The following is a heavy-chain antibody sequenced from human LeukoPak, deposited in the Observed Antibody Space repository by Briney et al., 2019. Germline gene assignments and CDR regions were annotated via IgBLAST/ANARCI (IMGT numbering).Heavy chain of an antibody. J-gene: IGHJ4*02. CDR1: GFTFSSYS. CDR3: ATRYCTTTSCYAFDY. CDR2: ISSSSSHI. D-gene: IGHD2-2*01. V-gene: IGHV3-21*01. Sequence: GGSLRLSCAASGFTFSSYSMNWVRQAPGKGLEWVSSISSSSSHIYYADSVKGRFTISRDNAKNSLYLQMNSLRAEDTAVYYCATRYCTTTSCYAFDYWGQGVLVTVSS.